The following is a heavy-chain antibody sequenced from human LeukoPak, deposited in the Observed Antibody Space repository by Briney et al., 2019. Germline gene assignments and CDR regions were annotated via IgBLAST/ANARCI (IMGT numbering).Heavy chain of an antibody. CDR1: GFTFDDYG. D-gene: IGHD5-18*01. CDR3: ARRALASRAMVY. CDR2: ISSSSSYI. V-gene: IGHV3-21*01. J-gene: IGHJ4*02. Sequence: GGSLRLSCAASGFTFDDYGMSWVRQAPGKGLEWVSSISSSSSYIYYADSVKGRFTISRDNAKNSLYLQMNSLRAEDTAVYYCARRALASRAMVYWGQGTLVTVSS.